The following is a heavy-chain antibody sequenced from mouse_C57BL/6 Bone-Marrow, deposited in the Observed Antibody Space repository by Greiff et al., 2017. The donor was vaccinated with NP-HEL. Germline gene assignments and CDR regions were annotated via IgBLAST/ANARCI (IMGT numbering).Heavy chain of an antibody. Sequence: DVKLVESGGGLVQPGGSLSLSCAASGFTFTDYYMSWVRQPPGKALEWVGFIRNKANGYTIEYSASVKGRFTISRDNPQSILYLQMNALRAEDSATYYCARSIYYDYADDPFYGMDYWGQGTSVTVSS. CDR3: ARSIYYDYADDPFYGMDY. CDR2: IRNKANGYTI. D-gene: IGHD2-4*01. J-gene: IGHJ4*01. V-gene: IGHV7-3*01. CDR1: GFTFTDYY.